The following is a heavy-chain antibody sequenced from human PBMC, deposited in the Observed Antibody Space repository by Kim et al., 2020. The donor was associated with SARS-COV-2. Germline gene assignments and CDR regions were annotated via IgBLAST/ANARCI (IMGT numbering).Heavy chain of an antibody. Sequence: GGSLRLSCAASGFTFSDYYMSWIRQAPGKGLEWVSYISSSGSTIYYADSVKGRFTISRDNAKNSLYLQMNSLRAEDTAVYYCARRNRGSSGWVGVIWFDPWGQGTLVTVSS. CDR3: ARRNRGSSGWVGVIWFDP. J-gene: IGHJ5*02. CDR2: ISSSGSTI. CDR1: GFTFSDYY. D-gene: IGHD6-19*01. V-gene: IGHV3-11*01.